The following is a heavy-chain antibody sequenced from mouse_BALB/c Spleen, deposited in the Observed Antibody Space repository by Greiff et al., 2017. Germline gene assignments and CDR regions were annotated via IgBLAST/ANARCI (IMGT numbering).Heavy chain of an antibody. Sequence: VQLVESGPGLVAPSQSLSITCTVSGFSLTGYGVNWVRQPPGKGLEWLGMIWGDGSTDYNSALKSRLSISKDNSKSQVFLKMNSLQTDDTARYYCAREDYDYTYYAMDYWGQGTSVTVSS. CDR1: GFSLTGYG. CDR2: IWGDGST. J-gene: IGHJ4*01. D-gene: IGHD2-4*01. CDR3: AREDYDYTYYAMDY. V-gene: IGHV2-6-7*01.